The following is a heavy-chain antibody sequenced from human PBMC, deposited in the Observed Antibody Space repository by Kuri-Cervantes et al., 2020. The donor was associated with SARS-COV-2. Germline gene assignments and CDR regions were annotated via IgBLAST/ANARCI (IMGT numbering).Heavy chain of an antibody. J-gene: IGHJ6*02. CDR3: ARGVLAVAGPRWYYYGMDV. Sequence: SQTLSLTCAISGDSVSSNSAAWNWIRQSPSRGLEWLGRTYYRSKWYNDYAVSVKSRITINPDTSKNQFSLQPNAVTPEDTAVYYCARGVLAVAGPRWYYYGMDVWGQGTTVTVSS. D-gene: IGHD6-19*01. CDR1: GDSVSSNSAA. CDR2: TYYRSKWYN. V-gene: IGHV6-1*01.